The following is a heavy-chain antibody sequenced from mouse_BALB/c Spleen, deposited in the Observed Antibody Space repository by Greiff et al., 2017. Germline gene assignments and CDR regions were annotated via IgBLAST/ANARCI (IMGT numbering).Heavy chain of an antibody. CDR3: ARRDYYGSSYAMDY. D-gene: IGHD1-1*01. CDR1: GFTFSSFG. J-gene: IGHJ4*01. Sequence: VQLKESGGGLVQPGGSRKLSCAASGFTFSSFGMHWVRQAPEKGLEWVAYISSGSSTIYYADTVKGRFTISRDNPKNTLFLQMTSLRSEDTAMYYCARRDYYGSSYAMDYWGQGTSVTVSS. CDR2: ISSGSSTI. V-gene: IGHV5-17*02.